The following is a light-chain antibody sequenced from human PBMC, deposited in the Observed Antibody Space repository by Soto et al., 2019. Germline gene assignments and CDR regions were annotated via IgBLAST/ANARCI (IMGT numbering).Light chain of an antibody. V-gene: IGKV3-11*01. CDR2: DAS. CDR1: QSVTSY. Sequence: EIVMTQSPATLSVSAWESATLSCRASQSVTSYLAWYQQKPGKSPRLLIYDASNRANGRPARFSGSGSGTDFTLTISSLEPEDFAVYYCQVEITCGQGTRLEIK. CDR3: QVEIT. J-gene: IGKJ5*01.